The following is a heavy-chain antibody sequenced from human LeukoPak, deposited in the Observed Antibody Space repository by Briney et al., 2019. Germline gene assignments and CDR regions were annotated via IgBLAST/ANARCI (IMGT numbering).Heavy chain of an antibody. J-gene: IGHJ5*02. CDR2: IYHSGST. V-gene: IGHV4-30-2*01. CDR1: GGSISSGGYS. Sequence: SQTLSLTCAVSGGSISSGGYSWSWIRQPPGKGLEWIGYIYHSGSTYYNPSLKSRVTISVDRSKNQFSLKLSSVTAADTAVYYCAREVPDSSGYYGNWFDPWGQGTPVTVSS. CDR3: AREVPDSSGYYGNWFDP. D-gene: IGHD3-22*01.